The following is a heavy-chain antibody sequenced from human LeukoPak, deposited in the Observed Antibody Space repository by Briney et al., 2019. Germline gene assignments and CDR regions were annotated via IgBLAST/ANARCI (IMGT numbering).Heavy chain of an antibody. V-gene: IGHV3-66*01. D-gene: IGHD3-16*01. CDR1: GFTFSSYA. Sequence: GGSLRLSCAASGFTFSSYAMNWVRQAPGKGLEWVSVIYSGGSTYYADSVKGRFTISRDNSKNTLYLQMNSLRAEDTAVYYCARWGASYGTGFDYWGQGTLVTVSS. J-gene: IGHJ4*02. CDR3: ARWGASYGTGFDY. CDR2: IYSGGST.